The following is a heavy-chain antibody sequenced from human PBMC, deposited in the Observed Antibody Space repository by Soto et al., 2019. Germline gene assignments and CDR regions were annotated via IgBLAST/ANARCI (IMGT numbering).Heavy chain of an antibody. CDR3: ARPLVAPVAGPYYYGMDV. D-gene: IGHD6-19*01. J-gene: IGHJ6*02. CDR2: IWYDGNTK. CDR1: GFTFNSYG. V-gene: IGHV3-33*01. Sequence: LRLSCTASGFTFNSYGFNWVRQGPGKGLEWVAVIWYDGNTKYYADSVKGRFTISRDNLRSTVYLQMNSLTAEDTAVYYCARPLVAPVAGPYYYGMDVWGQGTTVAVSS.